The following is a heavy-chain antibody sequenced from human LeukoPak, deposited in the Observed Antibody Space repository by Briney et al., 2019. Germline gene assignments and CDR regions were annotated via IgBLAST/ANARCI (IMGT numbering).Heavy chain of an antibody. J-gene: IGHJ6*03. Sequence: PSETLSLTCTVSGGSISSGSYYWSWIRQPAGKGLEWIGRIYTSGSTYYNPSLKSRVTISVDTSKNQFSLKLSSVTAADTAVYYCARGGRGLGFYYYYMDVWGKGTTVTVSS. CDR2: IYTSGST. CDR3: ARGGRGLGFYYYYMDV. D-gene: IGHD2-15*01. V-gene: IGHV4-61*02. CDR1: GGSISSGSYY.